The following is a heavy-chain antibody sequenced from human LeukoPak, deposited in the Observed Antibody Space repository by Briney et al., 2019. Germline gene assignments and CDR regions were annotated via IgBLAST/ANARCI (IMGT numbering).Heavy chain of an antibody. CDR3: ARRAGAYSHPYDY. CDR1: GFTFSSQA. V-gene: IGHV3-30*04. D-gene: IGHD4/OR15-4a*01. Sequence: GGSLRLSCAASGFTFSSQAMHWVRQAPGKGLEWVAVTSGDERSKYYTDSVKGRFTISRDNSKNTLYLQMNSLRAEDTAVYYCARRAGAYSHPYDYWGQGTLVTVSS. CDR2: TSGDERSK. J-gene: IGHJ4*02.